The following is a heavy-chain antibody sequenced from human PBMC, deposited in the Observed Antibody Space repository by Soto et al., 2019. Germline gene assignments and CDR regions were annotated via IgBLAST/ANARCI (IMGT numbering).Heavy chain of an antibody. CDR2: IVPMFGTS. CDR3: NRGSDYDFWSGYV. J-gene: IGHJ4*02. CDR1: GGTSTRYA. D-gene: IGHD3-3*01. V-gene: IGHV1-69*06. Sequence: QERLVQSGAEVRKPGSSVKVSCKVTGGTSTRYAINWVRQAPGQGLAGMGGIVPMFGTSKYAQKFKGRVTVTADTSTNIAYMELRSLRSEDTAVYYCNRGSDYDFWSGYVWGQGTLVSVSS.